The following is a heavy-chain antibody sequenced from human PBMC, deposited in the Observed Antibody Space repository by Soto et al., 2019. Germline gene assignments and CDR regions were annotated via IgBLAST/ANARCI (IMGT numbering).Heavy chain of an antibody. CDR2: ISGSGGST. CDR3: AKDSYYDSSGYGFSGAFDY. V-gene: IGHV3-23*01. CDR1: GFTFSSYA. Sequence: EVQLLESGGGLVQPGGSLRLSCAASGFTFSSYAMSWVRQAPGKGLEWVSAISGSGGSTYYADSVKGRFTISRDNSKNTLYLQMNSLRAEDTAVYYCAKDSYYDSSGYGFSGAFDYWGQGTLVTVSS. J-gene: IGHJ4*02. D-gene: IGHD3-22*01.